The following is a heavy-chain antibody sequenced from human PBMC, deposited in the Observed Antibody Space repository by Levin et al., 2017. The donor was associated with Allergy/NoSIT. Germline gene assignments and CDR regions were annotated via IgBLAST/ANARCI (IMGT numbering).Heavy chain of an antibody. D-gene: IGHD3-22*01. J-gene: IGHJ2*01. CDR3: ARGQSSGYYRYWYFDL. Sequence: GASVKVSCKASGGTFSSYAISWVRQAPGQGLEWMGGIIPIFGTANYAQKFQGRVTITADESTSTAYMELSSLRSEDTAVYYCARGQSSGYYRYWYFDLWGRGTLVTVSS. V-gene: IGHV1-69*13. CDR1: GGTFSSYA. CDR2: IIPIFGTA.